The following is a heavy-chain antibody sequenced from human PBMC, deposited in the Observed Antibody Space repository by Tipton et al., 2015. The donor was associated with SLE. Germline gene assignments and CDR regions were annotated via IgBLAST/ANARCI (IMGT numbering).Heavy chain of an antibody. D-gene: IGHD5-18*01. CDR2: VYSSGSA. Sequence: TLSLTCRVSGDSITRYYLRWFRPSPGRGLEWIGRVYSSGSANYNPALISRVSMSVDISKNQFFLTLRSVTAADTAVFYCARHRGQSYGYLYIDYWGQGTLVTVSS. J-gene: IGHJ4*02. V-gene: IGHV4-4*07. CDR1: GDSITRYY. CDR3: ARHRGQSYGYLYIDY.